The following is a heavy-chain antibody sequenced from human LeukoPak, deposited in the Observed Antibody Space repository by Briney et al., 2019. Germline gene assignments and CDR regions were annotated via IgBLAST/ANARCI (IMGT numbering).Heavy chain of an antibody. D-gene: IGHD3-22*01. J-gene: IGHJ5*02. V-gene: IGHV4-59*01. CDR3: AGLGASGNGYLSWFDP. Sequence: SETLSLTCTVSGGSISTYYWSCIRQPPGKGLEWIGYIYYSGNSNYNPSLKSRVTISVDTSKNQFSLKLSSVTAADTAVYYCAGLGASGNGYLSWFDPWGQGTLVTVSS. CDR1: GGSISTYY. CDR2: IYYSGNS.